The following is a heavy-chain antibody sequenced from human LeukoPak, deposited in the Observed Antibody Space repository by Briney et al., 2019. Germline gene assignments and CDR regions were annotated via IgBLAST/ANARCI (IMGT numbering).Heavy chain of an antibody. CDR3: ARRGIVVVVAARRANWFDP. D-gene: IGHD2-15*01. V-gene: IGHV4-34*01. CDR2: INHSGST. CDR1: GGSFSGYY. J-gene: IGHJ5*02. Sequence: SETLSLTCAVYGGSFSGYYWSWIRQPPGKGLEWLGEINHSGSTNYNPSLKSRVTISVDTSKNQFSLKLSSVTAADTAVYYCARRGIVVVVAARRANWFDPWGQGTLVTVSS.